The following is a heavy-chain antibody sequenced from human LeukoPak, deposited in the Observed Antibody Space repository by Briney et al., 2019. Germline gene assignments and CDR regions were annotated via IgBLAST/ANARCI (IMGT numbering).Heavy chain of an antibody. CDR2: INHSGST. CDR3: ARGYYDFWSGYYYYYMDV. D-gene: IGHD3-3*01. V-gene: IGHV4-34*01. J-gene: IGHJ6*03. Sequence: SETLSLTCAVYGGSFSGYYWSWIRQPPGKGLEWIGEINHSGSTNYNPSLKSRVTISVDTSKNQFSLKLSSVTAADTAVYYRARGYYDFWSGYYYYYMDVWGKGTTVTVSS. CDR1: GGSFSGYY.